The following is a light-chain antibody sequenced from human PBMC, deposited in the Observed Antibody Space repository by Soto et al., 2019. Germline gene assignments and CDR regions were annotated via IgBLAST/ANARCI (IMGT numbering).Light chain of an antibody. CDR2: AAS. J-gene: IGKJ4*01. CDR1: QGISSY. CDR3: HQLNSYPLT. V-gene: IGKV1-9*01. Sequence: DIQLTQSPSFLSASVGDRVTITCRASQGISSYLAWYQLKPGKAPKVLIYAASTLQSGFPSRFSGSGYGTEFTLTISSLQPEDFATYYCHQLNSYPLTFGGGTTVEI.